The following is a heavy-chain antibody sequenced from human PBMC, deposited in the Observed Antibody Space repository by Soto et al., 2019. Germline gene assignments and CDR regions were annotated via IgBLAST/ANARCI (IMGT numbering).Heavy chain of an antibody. V-gene: IGHV3-21*01. D-gene: IGHD1-26*01. CDR3: VREDGVVGVSSAFDS. Sequence: EVHLVESGGGLVAPGGSLRLSCAASGFTLTAYTMNWVRQAPGTGLEWVSSINGRSNYKYYSDSVKGRFTISRDNTQNSLFLQMSRLGPEDTATYYCVREDGVVGVSSAFDSWGQGTLVTVSS. J-gene: IGHJ4*02. CDR1: GFTLTAYT. CDR2: INGRSNYK.